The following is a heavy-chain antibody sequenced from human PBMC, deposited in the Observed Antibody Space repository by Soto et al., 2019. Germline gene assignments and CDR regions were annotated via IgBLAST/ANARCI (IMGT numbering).Heavy chain of an antibody. V-gene: IGHV3-30-3*01. J-gene: IGHJ4*02. D-gene: IGHD4-17*01. CDR2: ISYDGSNK. Sequence: QVQLVESGGGVVQPGRSLRLSCAASGFTFSSYAMHWVRQAPGKGLEWVAVISYDGSNKYYADSVKGRFTISRDNSKNSLYLQMYSLRAEDTAVYHCASTVTPAYFDYWGQGTLVTVSS. CDR3: ASTVTPAYFDY. CDR1: GFTFSSYA.